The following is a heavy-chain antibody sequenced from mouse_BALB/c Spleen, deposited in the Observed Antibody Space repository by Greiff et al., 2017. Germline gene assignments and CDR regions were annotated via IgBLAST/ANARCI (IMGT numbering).Heavy chain of an antibody. Sequence: VQLQQSGAELAKPGASVKMSCKASGYTFTSYWMHWVKQRPGQGLEWIGYINPSTGYTEYNQKFKDKATLTADKSSSTAYMQLSSLTSEDSAVYYCARAMITDGFDYWGQGTTLTVSS. CDR1: GYTFTSYW. D-gene: IGHD2-4*01. V-gene: IGHV1-7*01. CDR2: INPSTGYT. J-gene: IGHJ2*01. CDR3: ARAMITDGFDY.